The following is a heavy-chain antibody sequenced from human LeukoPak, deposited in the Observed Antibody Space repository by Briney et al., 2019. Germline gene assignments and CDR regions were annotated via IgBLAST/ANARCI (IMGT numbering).Heavy chain of an antibody. Sequence: PGGSLRLSCAASGFTFSSYSMNWVRQAPGKGLEWVSSISSSSSYIYYADSVKGRFTISRDNAKNSLYLQMNSLRAEATAVYYCARDGYTWIKDAFDIWGQGTMVTVSS. D-gene: IGHD1/OR15-1a*01. CDR3: ARDGYTWIKDAFDI. J-gene: IGHJ3*02. V-gene: IGHV3-21*01. CDR2: ISSSSSYI. CDR1: GFTFSSYS.